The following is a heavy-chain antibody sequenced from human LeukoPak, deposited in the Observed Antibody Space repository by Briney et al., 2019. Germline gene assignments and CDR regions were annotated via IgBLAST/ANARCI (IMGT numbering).Heavy chain of an antibody. CDR1: GYTFTDYY. Sequence: ASVKVSCKASGYTFTDYYMHWVRQAPGQGLEWMGWINPYSGDTNYAQKFQGRVTVTRDTSMSTAYMELSGLTSDDTAVYYCARTAFQFGECFYYMNVWGKGTTVTVSS. V-gene: IGHV1-2*02. CDR2: INPYSGDT. J-gene: IGHJ6*03. CDR3: ARTAFQFGECFYYMNV. D-gene: IGHD3-10*01.